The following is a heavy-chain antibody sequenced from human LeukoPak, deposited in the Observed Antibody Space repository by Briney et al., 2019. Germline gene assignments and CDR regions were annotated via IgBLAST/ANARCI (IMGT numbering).Heavy chain of an antibody. Sequence: ASVKVSCKASGYTFTGYYMHWVRQAPGQGLEWMGWINPNSGGTNYAQKFQGRVTMTRDTSISTAYMELSRLRSDDTAVYYCARRGTYGISDAFDIWGQGTMVTVSS. CDR3: ARRGTYGISDAFDI. CDR2: INPNSGGT. V-gene: IGHV1-2*02. D-gene: IGHD3-16*01. J-gene: IGHJ3*02. CDR1: GYTFTGYY.